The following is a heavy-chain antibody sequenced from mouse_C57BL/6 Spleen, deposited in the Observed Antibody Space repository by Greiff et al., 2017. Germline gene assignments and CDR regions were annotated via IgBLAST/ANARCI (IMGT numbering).Heavy chain of an antibody. Sequence: EVKLMEPGGGLVQSGRSLRLSCATSGFTFSDFYMEWVRQAPGKGLEWIAASRNKANDYTTEYSASVKGRFIVSRDTSQSILYLQMNALRAEDTAIFYCAREITGDWYFDVWGTGTTVTVSS. CDR2: SRNKANDYTT. V-gene: IGHV7-1*01. CDR1: GFTFSDFY. CDR3: AREITGDWYFDV. J-gene: IGHJ1*03. D-gene: IGHD4-1*01.